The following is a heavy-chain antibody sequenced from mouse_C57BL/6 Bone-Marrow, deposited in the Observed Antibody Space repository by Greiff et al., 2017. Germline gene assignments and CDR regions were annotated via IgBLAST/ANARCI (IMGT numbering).Heavy chain of an antibody. J-gene: IGHJ2*01. V-gene: IGHV1-59*01. CDR3: ARGWLQYYCDY. CDR1: GYTFTSYW. Sequence: VQLQQPGAELVRPGTSVKLSCKASGYTFTSYWMHWVKQRPGQGLEWIGVIDPSDSYTNYNQKFKGKATLTVDTSSSTAYMQLSSLTSEDSAVXYCARGWLQYYCDYWGQGTTLTVSS. D-gene: IGHD2-2*01. CDR2: IDPSDSYT.